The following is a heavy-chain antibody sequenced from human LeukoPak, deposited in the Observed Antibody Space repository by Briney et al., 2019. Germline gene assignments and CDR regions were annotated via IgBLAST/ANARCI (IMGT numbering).Heavy chain of an antibody. J-gene: IGHJ6*03. Sequence: GGSLRLSCAASGFTFSDYYMSWIRQAPGKGLEWVSYISSSGSTIYYADSVKGRSTISRDNAKNSLYLQMNSLRAEDTAVYYCARSVVVTANTYMDVWGKGTTVTVSS. CDR2: ISSSGSTI. V-gene: IGHV3-11*01. CDR3: ARSVVVTANTYMDV. CDR1: GFTFSDYY. D-gene: IGHD2-21*02.